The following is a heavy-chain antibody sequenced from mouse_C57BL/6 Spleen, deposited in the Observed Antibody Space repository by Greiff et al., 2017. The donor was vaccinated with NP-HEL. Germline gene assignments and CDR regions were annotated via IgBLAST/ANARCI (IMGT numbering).Heavy chain of an antibody. Sequence: VQLQQSGAELVRPGASVTLSCKASGYTFTDYEMHWVKQTPVHGLEWIGAIDPETGGTAYNQKFKGKAILTADKSSSTAYMELRSLTSEDSAVYYCTRSDSSGYQFAYWGQGTLVTVSA. J-gene: IGHJ3*01. CDR1: GYTFTDYE. D-gene: IGHD3-2*02. V-gene: IGHV1-15*01. CDR2: IDPETGGT. CDR3: TRSDSSGYQFAY.